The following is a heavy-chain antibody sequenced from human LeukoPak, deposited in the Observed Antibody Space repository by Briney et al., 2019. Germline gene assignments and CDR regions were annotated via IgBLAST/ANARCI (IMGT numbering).Heavy chain of an antibody. CDR3: ARDHGIAAAGTFDY. J-gene: IGHJ4*02. V-gene: IGHV3-21*04. Sequence: GGSLRLSCGASGFTLSGYSMTWVRQAPGQGLEWVASISSDSSYIYYADSVKGRFTVSRDNAKDSLYLQMNSLGAEDTAVYYCARDHGIAAAGTFDYWGQGTLVTVSS. CDR1: GFTLSGYS. D-gene: IGHD6-13*01. CDR2: ISSDSSYI.